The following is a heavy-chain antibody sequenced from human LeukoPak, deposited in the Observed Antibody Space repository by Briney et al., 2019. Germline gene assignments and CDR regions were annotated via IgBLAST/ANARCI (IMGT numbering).Heavy chain of an antibody. V-gene: IGHV3-21*01. J-gene: IGHJ4*02. CDR2: ISSSTIYI. D-gene: IGHD6-19*01. CDR3: ARGAYSSGWEVDY. Sequence: PGGSLRLSCAASGFTFSSYSMNWVRQAPGKGLEWVSPISSSTIYIYYADSVKGRFTISRDNAKNSPYLQMNSLRAEDTAVYYCARGAYSSGWEVDYWGQGTLVTVSS. CDR1: GFTFSSYS.